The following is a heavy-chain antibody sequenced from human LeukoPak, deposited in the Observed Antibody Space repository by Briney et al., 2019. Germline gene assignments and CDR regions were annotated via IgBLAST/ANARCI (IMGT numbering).Heavy chain of an antibody. D-gene: IGHD6-19*01. V-gene: IGHV1-2*06. CDR1: GYTFTGYY. CDR3: ARDDHSSGWSDFDY. J-gene: IGHJ4*02. Sequence: ASVNVSCKASGYTFTGYYMHWVRQAPGQGLEWMGRINPNSGGTNYAQKFQGRVTMTRDTSISTAYMELSRLRSDDTAVYYCARDDHSSGWSDFDYWGQGTLVTVSS. CDR2: INPNSGGT.